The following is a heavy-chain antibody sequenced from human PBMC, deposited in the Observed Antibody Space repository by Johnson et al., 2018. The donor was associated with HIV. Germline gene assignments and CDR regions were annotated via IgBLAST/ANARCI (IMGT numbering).Heavy chain of an antibody. CDR3: ARDLWGVGAFDI. Sequence: MKWVRQTPGMGLEWVSAINWNAGSTGYTDSVKGRFTICRDNAKNSLYVEMNSLRAEDTALYYCARDLWGVGAFDIWGQGKMVTVSS. D-gene: IGHD2-21*01. J-gene: IGHJ3*02. CDR2: INWNAGST. V-gene: IGHV3-20*03.